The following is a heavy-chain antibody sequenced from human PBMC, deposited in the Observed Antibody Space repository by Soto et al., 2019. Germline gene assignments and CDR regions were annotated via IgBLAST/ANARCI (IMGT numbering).Heavy chain of an antibody. CDR1: GYTFTSYD. J-gene: IGHJ4*02. CDR3: ARVRTERWLQFRKGFDY. Sequence: ASVKVSCKASGYTFTSYDINWVRQATGQGLEWMGWMNPNSGNTGYAQKFQGRVTMTRNTSISTAYMELSSLRSEDTAVYYCARVRTERWLQFRKGFDYWGQGTLVTVS. V-gene: IGHV1-8*01. CDR2: MNPNSGNT. D-gene: IGHD5-12*01.